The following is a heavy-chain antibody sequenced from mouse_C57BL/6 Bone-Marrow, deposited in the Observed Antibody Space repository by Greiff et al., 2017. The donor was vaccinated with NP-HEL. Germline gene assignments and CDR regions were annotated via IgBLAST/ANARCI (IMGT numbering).Heavy chain of an antibody. CDR3: AKNEGFYYDYDAWVAY. CDR1: GFSLTSYG. V-gene: IGHV2-3*01. J-gene: IGHJ3*01. D-gene: IGHD2-4*01. CDR2: IWGDGST. Sequence: QVQLKESGPGLVAPSQSLSITCTVSGFSLTSYGVSWVRQPPGKGLEWLGVIWGDGSTNYHSALISRLSISKDNSKSQVYLKLNSLQTEHTATYYCAKNEGFYYDYDAWVAYWGQGTLVTVSA.